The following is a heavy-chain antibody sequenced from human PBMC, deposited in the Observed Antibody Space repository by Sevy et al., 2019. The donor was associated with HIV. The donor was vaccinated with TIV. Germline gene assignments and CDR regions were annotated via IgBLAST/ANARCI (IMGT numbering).Heavy chain of an antibody. CDR3: ARGHTICGGGSCYPGWFDP. D-gene: IGHD2-15*01. CDR1: GFPFSNFW. CDR2: IKEDGSEK. V-gene: IGHV3-7*01. J-gene: IGHJ5*01. Sequence: GGSLRLSCAASGFPFSNFWMTWVRRAPGKGLEWVANIKEDGSEKDYVDSVKGRFTISRDNAKNLLYLQMSSLRAEDKAIYYYARGHTICGGGSCYPGWFDPWGQGTLVTVSS.